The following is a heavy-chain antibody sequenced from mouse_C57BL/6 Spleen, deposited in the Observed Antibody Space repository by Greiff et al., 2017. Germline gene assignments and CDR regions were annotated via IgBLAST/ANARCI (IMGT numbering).Heavy chain of an antibody. Sequence: VQLKESGPGLVKPSQSLSLTCSVTGYSITSGYYWNWIRQFPGNKLEWMGYISYDGSNNYNPSLKNRISITRDTSKNQFFLKLNSVTTEDTATYYCARDLRGYDWYFDVWGTGTTVTVSS. CDR1: GYSITSGYY. J-gene: IGHJ1*03. D-gene: IGHD2-2*01. CDR3: ARDLRGYDWYFDV. CDR2: ISYDGSN. V-gene: IGHV3-6*01.